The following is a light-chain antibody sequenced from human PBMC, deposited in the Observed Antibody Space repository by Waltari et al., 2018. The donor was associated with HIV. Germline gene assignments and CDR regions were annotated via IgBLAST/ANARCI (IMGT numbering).Light chain of an antibody. CDR3: QQYYSTPWT. V-gene: IGKV4-1*01. J-gene: IGKJ1*01. CDR2: WAS. CDR1: QSVLYRSNNKEY. Sequence: DIVMTQSPDSLAVSLGERATINCKSSQSVLYRSNNKEYLAWYQKKPGQPPKLLIYWASTRESGVPDRFSCSGSGTDFTLSISSLLAEDVAVYYCQQYYSTPWTFGQGTRVEIK.